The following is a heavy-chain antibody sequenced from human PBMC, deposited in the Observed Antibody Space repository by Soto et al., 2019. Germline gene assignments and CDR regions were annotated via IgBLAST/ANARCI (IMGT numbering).Heavy chain of an antibody. Sequence: PGGSLRLSCAASGFTFSHYWMNWVRQAPGKGLLWVSRINPDGSSTSYADSVKGRFTISRDNAKNTLYLEMNSLRDEDTAVYYCVSYGSERNYFDPWGQGTQVTVSS. CDR3: VSYGSERNYFDP. CDR2: INPDGSST. D-gene: IGHD3-10*01. V-gene: IGHV3-74*01. J-gene: IGHJ5*02. CDR1: GFTFSHYW.